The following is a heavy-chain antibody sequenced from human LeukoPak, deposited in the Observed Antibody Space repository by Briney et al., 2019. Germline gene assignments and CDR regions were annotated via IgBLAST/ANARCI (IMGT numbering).Heavy chain of an antibody. CDR1: GYTFINFA. CDR3: ARGPRAEADDY. J-gene: IGHJ4*02. D-gene: IGHD6-13*01. V-gene: IGHV1-3*01. CDR2: INAGNGNT. Sequence: ASVKLSCKASGYTFINFAINWGRQAPGQRPEWMGWINAGNGNTKYSQKFQGRVTITRDTSPSTAYMELSSLTSEDTDVYYCARGPRAEADDYWGQGTPVTVSS.